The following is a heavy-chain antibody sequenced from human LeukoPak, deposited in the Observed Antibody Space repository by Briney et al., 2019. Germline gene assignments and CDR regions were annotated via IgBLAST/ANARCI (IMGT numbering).Heavy chain of an antibody. CDR3: AKGLYSGSYDGFDS. V-gene: IGHV3-23*01. CDR2: ISGSGGST. CDR1: GFTFRSYA. J-gene: IGHJ4*02. Sequence: GSLLLSCAASGFTFRSYAMSWVRQAPGKGLEWVSVISGSGGSTYYADSVKGRFTISRDNSKNTLYLQKNSLRAEDTAVYYCAKGLYSGSYDGFDSWGQGALVTVSS. D-gene: IGHD1-26*01.